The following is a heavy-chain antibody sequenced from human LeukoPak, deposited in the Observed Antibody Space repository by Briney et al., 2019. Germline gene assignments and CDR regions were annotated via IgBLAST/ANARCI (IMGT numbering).Heavy chain of an antibody. CDR1: GFAFSSYN. CDR2: ISTTSTYI. Sequence: GSLRLSCAASGFAFSSYNMKWVRQAPGKGLEWVSFISTTSTYIYYADSVKGRFTVSRDNSKNLLYLQMDSLRVEDTAVYYCARAGTCSSTSCDGGIEYWGQGTLVTVSS. CDR3: ARAGTCSSTSCDGGIEY. J-gene: IGHJ4*02. D-gene: IGHD2-2*01. V-gene: IGHV3-21*06.